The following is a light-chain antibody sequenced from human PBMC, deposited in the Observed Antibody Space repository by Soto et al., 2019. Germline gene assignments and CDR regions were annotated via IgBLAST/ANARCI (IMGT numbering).Light chain of an antibody. CDR3: GTWDNILRGWV. J-gene: IGLJ3*02. V-gene: IGLV1-51*01. Sequence: QSVLTQPPSVSAPPGQRVTIACSGSNSNIGNNYVSWFQQLPGTAPKLLIIDNDKRPSGIPDRFSGSRSGTSATLGITGLQTGDEADYYCGTWDNILRGWVFGGGTKVTVL. CDR1: NSNIGNNY. CDR2: DND.